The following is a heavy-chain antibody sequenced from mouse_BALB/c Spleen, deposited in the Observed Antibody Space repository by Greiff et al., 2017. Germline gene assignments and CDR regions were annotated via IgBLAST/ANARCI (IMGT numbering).Heavy chain of an antibody. J-gene: IGHJ4*01. V-gene: IGHV14-3*02. D-gene: IGHD2-14*01. CDR2: IDPANGNT. CDR1: GFNIKDSY. Sequence: VQLQQSGAELVKPGASVKLSCTASGFNIKDSYMHWVKQRPEQGLEWIGRIDPANGNTKYDPKFQGKATITADTSSNTAYLQLSSLTSEDTAVYYGARGYDVGAMDYWGQGTSVTVSS. CDR3: ARGYDVGAMDY.